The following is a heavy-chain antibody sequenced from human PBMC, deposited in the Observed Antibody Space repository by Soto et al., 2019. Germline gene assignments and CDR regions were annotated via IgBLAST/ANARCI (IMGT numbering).Heavy chain of an antibody. V-gene: IGHV1-18*01. D-gene: IGHD3-22*01. CDR3: ARFRPYYYDSSGYYWRYFDY. Sequence: GASVKVSCKASGYTFTSYCISWVRQAPGQGLEWMGWISAYNGNTNYAQKLQGRVTMTTDTSTSTAYMELRSLRSDDTAVYYCARFRPYYYDSSGYYWRYFDYWGQGTLVTVSS. CDR2: ISAYNGNT. CDR1: GYTFTSYC. J-gene: IGHJ4*02.